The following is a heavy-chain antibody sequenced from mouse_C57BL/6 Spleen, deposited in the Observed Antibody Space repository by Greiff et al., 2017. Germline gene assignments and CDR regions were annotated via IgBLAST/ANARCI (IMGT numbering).Heavy chain of an antibody. CDR1: GISITTGNYR. CDR2: IYYSGTI. V-gene: IGHV3-5*01. Sequence: DVQLQESGPGLVKPSQTVFLTCTVTGISITTGNYRWSWIRQFPGNKLEWIGYIYYSGTITYNPSLTSRTTITRDTPKNQFFLEMNSLTAEDTATYYCAREHYGSWYFDVWGTGTTVTVSS. D-gene: IGHD1-1*01. CDR3: AREHYGSWYFDV. J-gene: IGHJ1*03.